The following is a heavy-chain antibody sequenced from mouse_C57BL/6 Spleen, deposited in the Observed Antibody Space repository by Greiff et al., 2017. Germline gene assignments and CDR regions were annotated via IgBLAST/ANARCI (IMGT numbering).Heavy chain of an antibody. J-gene: IGHJ4*01. CDR1: GYTFTSYW. Sequence: QVQLQQPGAELVRPGSSVKLSCKASGYTFTSYWMHWVKQRPLQGLEWIGNIDPSDSETHYNQKFKDKATLTVDKSSSPAYMQLSRLPSADSAVYYCARRRYAMDYWGQGTSVTVSS. V-gene: IGHV1-52*01. CDR3: ARRRYAMDY. CDR2: IDPSDSET.